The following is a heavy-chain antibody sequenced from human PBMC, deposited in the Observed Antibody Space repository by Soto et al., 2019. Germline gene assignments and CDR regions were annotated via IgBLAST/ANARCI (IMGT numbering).Heavy chain of an antibody. J-gene: IGHJ6*02. CDR3: TTLPCRWSGYGMDV. CDR2: IYSGGAT. Sequence: GGSLTLSCAASGFSVSSSHMIWVRQAPGKGLEWVSVIYSGGATYYAVSVKGRFTISRDRSKNTVYLQMDGLRTEDTAVYYCTTLPCRWSGYGMDVWGQGTTVTVSS. CDR1: GFSVSSSH. V-gene: IGHV3-53*01. D-gene: IGHD3-3*01.